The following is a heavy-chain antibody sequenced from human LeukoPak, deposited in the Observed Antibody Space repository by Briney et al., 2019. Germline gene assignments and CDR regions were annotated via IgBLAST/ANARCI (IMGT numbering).Heavy chain of an antibody. CDR3: ARGRLGCSSTSCYSGLDWFDP. CDR1: GGSFSGYY. J-gene: IGHJ5*02. Sequence: SETLSLTCAAYGGSFSGYYWSWIRQPPGKGLEWIWEINHSGSTTYNPSLKGRVTISVDTSKSQFSLKLSSVTAADTAVYYCARGRLGCSSTSCYSGLDWFDPWGQGALVTVSS. CDR2: INHSGST. V-gene: IGHV4-34*01. D-gene: IGHD2-2*01.